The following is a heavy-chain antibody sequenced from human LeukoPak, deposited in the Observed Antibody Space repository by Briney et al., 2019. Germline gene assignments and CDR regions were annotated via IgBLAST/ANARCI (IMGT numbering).Heavy chain of an antibody. V-gene: IGHV1-18*01. CDR3: ARDYYDSSGYYYRYFQH. CDR2: ISADNGNT. D-gene: IGHD3-22*01. Sequence: ASVKVSCKASGYTFTSYGISWVRQAPGQGLEWMGWISADNGNTNYAQKLQGRVTMTTDTSTSTAYMELRSLRSDDTAVYYCARDYYDSSGYYYRYFQHWGQGTLVTVSS. J-gene: IGHJ1*01. CDR1: GYTFTSYG.